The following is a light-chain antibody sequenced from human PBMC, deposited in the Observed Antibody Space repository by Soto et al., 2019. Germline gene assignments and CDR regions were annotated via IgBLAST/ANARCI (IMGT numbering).Light chain of an antibody. Sequence: DIQMTQSPSSLSASVGDRVTITCQASQDISNYLNWYQQKPGKAPKLLIYDASNLETGDPSRFSGRGSGTDFTFTISSLQPEDIATYYCQQYDNLPYTFGQGTKLEIK. CDR2: DAS. V-gene: IGKV1-33*01. CDR1: QDISNY. CDR3: QQYDNLPYT. J-gene: IGKJ2*01.